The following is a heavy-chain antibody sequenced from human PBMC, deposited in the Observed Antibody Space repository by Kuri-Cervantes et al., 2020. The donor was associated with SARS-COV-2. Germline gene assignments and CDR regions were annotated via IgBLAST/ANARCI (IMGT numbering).Heavy chain of an antibody. V-gene: IGHV1-69*06. Sequence: SVKASCKASGGTFSSYAISWVRQAPGQGLEWMGGIIPIFGTANYAQKFQGRVTITADKSTSTAYMELSSLRSEDTAVYYCARRVRGEWLSQYYFDYWGQGTLVTVSS. CDR3: ARRVRGEWLSQYYFDY. CDR2: IIPIFGTA. D-gene: IGHD3-3*01. CDR1: GGTFSSYA. J-gene: IGHJ4*02.